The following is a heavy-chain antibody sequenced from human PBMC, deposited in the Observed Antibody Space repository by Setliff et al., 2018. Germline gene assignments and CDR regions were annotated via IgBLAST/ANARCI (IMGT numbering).Heavy chain of an antibody. J-gene: IGHJ4*02. CDR1: GFTFSTYR. D-gene: IGHD2-15*01. CDR3: ARTCSGSGCYAGLES. CDR2: IWDDGGNK. Sequence: LSLTCAASGFTFSTYRMHWVRQAPGKGLEWVAVIWDDGGNKYHADSVKGRFTISRDNSKNTLYLQMNSLRPEDTAVYYCARTCSGSGCYAGLESWGQGTPVTVSS. V-gene: IGHV3-33*08.